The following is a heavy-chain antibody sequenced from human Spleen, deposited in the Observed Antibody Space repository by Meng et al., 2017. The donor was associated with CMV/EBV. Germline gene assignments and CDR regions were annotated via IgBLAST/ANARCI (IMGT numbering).Heavy chain of an antibody. Sequence: GESLKISCAASGFTFSSYAMHWVRQAPGKGLEWVAVISYDGSNKYYADSVKGRFTISRDNSKNTLYLQMNSLRAEDTAVYYCARARLTNVDYWGQGTLVTVSS. J-gene: IGHJ4*02. V-gene: IGHV3-30-3*01. CDR2: ISYDGSNK. CDR1: GFTFSSYA. CDR3: ARARLTNVDY. D-gene: IGHD1/OR15-1a*01.